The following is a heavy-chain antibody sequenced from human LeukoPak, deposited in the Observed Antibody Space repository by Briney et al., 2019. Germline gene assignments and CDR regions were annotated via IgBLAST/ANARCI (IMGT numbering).Heavy chain of an antibody. D-gene: IGHD2-15*01. CDR2: ISTGGRTI. CDR3: ARGSGYVLDY. J-gene: IGHJ4*02. CDR1: GFRFSAFE. V-gene: IGHV3-48*03. Sequence: GGSLRLSCAASGFRFSAFEMNWVRQAPGKGLEWISHISTGGRTIYYADSVKGRFTISRDNAKNSLYLQMNSLGGGDTGVYYCARGSGYVLDYWTQGTLVTVSS.